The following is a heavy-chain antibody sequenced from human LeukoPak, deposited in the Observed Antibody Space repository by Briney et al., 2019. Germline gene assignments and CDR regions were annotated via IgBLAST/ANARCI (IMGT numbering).Heavy chain of an antibody. CDR3: ARGAGYGDYGDFDY. D-gene: IGHD4-17*01. V-gene: IGHV3-21*01. Sequence: GGSLRLSCAASGFTFSSYSMNWVRQAPGKGLEWVSSISSSSSYIYYADSVKGRFTISRDNAKNSLYLQMNSLRAEDTAVYYCARGAGYGDYGDFDYWGQGTLVTVSS. J-gene: IGHJ4*02. CDR2: ISSSSSYI. CDR1: GFTFSSYS.